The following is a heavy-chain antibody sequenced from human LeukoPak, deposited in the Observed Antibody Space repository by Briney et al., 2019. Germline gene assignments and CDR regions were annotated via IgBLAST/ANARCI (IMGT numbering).Heavy chain of an antibody. CDR2: IYYSGST. V-gene: IGHV4-39*07. Sequence: SETLSLTCTVSGGSISSSSYYWGWIRQPPGKGLEWIGSIYYSGSTYYNPSLKSRVTISVDTSKNQFSLKLSSVTAADTAVYYCARGGFSSGWFLAWGQGTLVTVSS. CDR1: GGSISSSSYY. J-gene: IGHJ5*02. CDR3: ARGGFSSGWFLA. D-gene: IGHD6-19*01.